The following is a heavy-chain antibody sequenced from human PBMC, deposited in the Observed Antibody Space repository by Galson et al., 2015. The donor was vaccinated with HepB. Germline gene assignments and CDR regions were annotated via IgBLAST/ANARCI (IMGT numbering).Heavy chain of an antibody. J-gene: IGHJ5*02. CDR3: ARRGVFGVVIADDA. Sequence: LSLTCTVSGGSISSTSYYWGWIRQPPGKGLEWIGTVYYSGTTFYNPSLRGRVTISIDTSKNQVSLTLTSVTAADTAVYYCARRGVFGVVIADDAWGQGTLVTVSS. D-gene: IGHD3-3*01. V-gene: IGHV4-39*07. CDR2: VYYSGTT. CDR1: GGSISSTSYY.